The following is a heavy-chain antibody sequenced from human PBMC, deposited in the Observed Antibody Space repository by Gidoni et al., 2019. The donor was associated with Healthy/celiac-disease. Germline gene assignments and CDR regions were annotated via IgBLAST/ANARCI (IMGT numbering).Heavy chain of an antibody. Sequence: QVQLVESGGGVVQPGRSLRLSCAASGFTFSSYAMHWVRQAPGKGLAWVAVISYDGSNKCYADSVKGRFTISRDNSKNTLYLQMNSLRAEDTAVYYCARAIYCSGGSCYSGDSYYYYYYGMDVWGQGTTVTVSS. CDR1: GFTFSSYA. V-gene: IGHV3-30-3*01. CDR2: ISYDGSNK. J-gene: IGHJ6*02. CDR3: ARAIYCSGGSCYSGDSYYYYYYGMDV. D-gene: IGHD2-15*01.